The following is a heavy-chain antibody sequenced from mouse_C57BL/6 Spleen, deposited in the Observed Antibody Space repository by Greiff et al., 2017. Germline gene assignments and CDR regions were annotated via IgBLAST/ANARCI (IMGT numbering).Heavy chain of an antibody. Sequence: QVQLQQSGAELARPGASVKLSCKASGYTFTSYGISWVKQRTGQGLEWIGEIYPRSGNTYYNEKFKGKATLTADKSSSTAYMELRSLTSEDSAVYFCAKYYGNFYFDYWGQGTTLTVSS. CDR3: AKYYGNFYFDY. V-gene: IGHV1-81*01. CDR1: GYTFTSYG. CDR2: IYPRSGNT. J-gene: IGHJ2*01. D-gene: IGHD2-1*01.